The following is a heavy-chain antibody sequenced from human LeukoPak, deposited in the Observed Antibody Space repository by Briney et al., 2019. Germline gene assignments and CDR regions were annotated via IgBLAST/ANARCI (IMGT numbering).Heavy chain of an antibody. CDR2: ISSSSSYI. D-gene: IGHD2-2*01. Sequence: GGSLRLSCAASGFTFSSYAMSWVRQGPGEGLEWVSSISSSSSYIYYADSVKGRFTISRDNAKNSLYLQMNSLRAEDTAVYYCARFCSSTSCYYDYYYMDVWGKGTTVTVSS. J-gene: IGHJ6*03. CDR1: GFTFSSYA. V-gene: IGHV3-21*01. CDR3: ARFCSSTSCYYDYYYMDV.